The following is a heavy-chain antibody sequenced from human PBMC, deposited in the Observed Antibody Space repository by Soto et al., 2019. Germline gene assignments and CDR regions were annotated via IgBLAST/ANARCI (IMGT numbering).Heavy chain of an antibody. D-gene: IGHD6-13*01. Sequence: GASVKVSCRASGYTFTGYYMHWVRQAPGQGLEWMGWINPNSGGTNYAQKFQGRVTMTRETSISTAYMELSRLRSDDTAVYYCARGEGIAEATLDYCGQGTLVTFSS. CDR2: INPNSGGT. CDR1: GYTFTGYY. J-gene: IGHJ4*02. CDR3: ARGEGIAEATLDY. V-gene: IGHV1-2*02.